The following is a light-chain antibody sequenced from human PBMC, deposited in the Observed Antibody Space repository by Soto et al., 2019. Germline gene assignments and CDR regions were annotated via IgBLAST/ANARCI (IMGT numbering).Light chain of an antibody. Sequence: DMQMTQSPSTLSASVGDRVTITCRASQSITDWLAWYQQKRGKAPKFLIYKASNLEGGVASRFSGSGSGTEFTLTISSVQPDDFATYYCQYWDDYSWTFGQGTKVEIK. CDR3: QYWDDYSWT. CDR2: KAS. V-gene: IGKV1-5*03. J-gene: IGKJ1*01. CDR1: QSITDW.